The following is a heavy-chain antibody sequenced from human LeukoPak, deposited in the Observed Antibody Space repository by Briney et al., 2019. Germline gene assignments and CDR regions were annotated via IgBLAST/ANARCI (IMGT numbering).Heavy chain of an antibody. CDR3: ANNGGVAVAGSFDN. D-gene: IGHD6-19*01. Sequence: PGGSLRLSCAASGFTVSSNYMSWVRQAPGKGLEWVSTVTASGAGTYFADSVKGRFTISRDNSKNTLYLQMNSLRAEDTAVYYCANNGGVAVAGSFDNWGQGTLVTVSS. CDR2: VTASGAGT. V-gene: IGHV3-23*01. J-gene: IGHJ4*02. CDR1: GFTVSSNY.